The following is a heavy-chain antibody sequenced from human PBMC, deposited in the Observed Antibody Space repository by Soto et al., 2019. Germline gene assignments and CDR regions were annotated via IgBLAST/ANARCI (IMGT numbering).Heavy chain of an antibody. D-gene: IGHD1-1*01. CDR1: GFTFSSYA. V-gene: IGHV3-30-3*01. J-gene: IGHJ4*02. CDR3: AREAERELDY. CDR2: ISYDGSNK. Sequence: QVQLVESGGGVVQPGRSLRLSCAASGFTFSSYAMHWVRQAPGKGLEWVAVISYDGSNKYYADSVKGRFTISRDNSKNPLYLPMNSLRAEDTAGYYCAREAERELDYWGQGTLVAVSS.